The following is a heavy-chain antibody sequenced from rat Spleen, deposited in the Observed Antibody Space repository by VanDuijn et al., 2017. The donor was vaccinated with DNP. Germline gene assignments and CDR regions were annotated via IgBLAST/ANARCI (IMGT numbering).Heavy chain of an antibody. CDR2: ISYDGGST. V-gene: IGHV5-20*01. Sequence: EVQLVESGGGLVQPGRSLKLSCAASGFTFSDYYMAWVRQAPTKGLEWVASISYDGGSTYYPDSVKGRFTISRDNAKSSLYLQMNSLKSEDTATYYCARQNNNWFDYWGQGVMVTVSS. CDR3: ARQNNNWFDY. CDR1: GFTFSDYY. J-gene: IGHJ2*01. D-gene: IGHD1-10*01.